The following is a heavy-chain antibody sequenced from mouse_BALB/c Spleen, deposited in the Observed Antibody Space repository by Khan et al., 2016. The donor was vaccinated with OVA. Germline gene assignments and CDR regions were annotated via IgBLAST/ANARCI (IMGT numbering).Heavy chain of an antibody. J-gene: IGHJ3*01. Sequence: QVQLKESGAELVRPGVSVKISCKGSGYTFTDFTMHWVKQSHAMSLEWIGVINTYYGDADYNQKFKGKSTMTVAKSYNTAYMDLARLTTGDSAIYCCAREGGGDRFLYWGQGTLVTVAA. CDR1: GYTFTDFT. V-gene: IGHV1S137*01. CDR3: AREGGGDRFLY. CDR2: INTYYGDA.